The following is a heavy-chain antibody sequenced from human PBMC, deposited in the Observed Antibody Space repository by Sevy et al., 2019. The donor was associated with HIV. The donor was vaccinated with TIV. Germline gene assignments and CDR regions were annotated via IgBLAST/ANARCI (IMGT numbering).Heavy chain of an antibody. D-gene: IGHD2-21*01. Sequence: GGSLRLSCAASGFSFSSFSMNWVRQAPGKGLEWVSYIGGSGSIIHYADSVKGRLTISRDNAKNSVYLQMNSLRAEDTAVYYCARDHLWAIDYWGQGTLVTVSS. CDR1: GFSFSSFS. J-gene: IGHJ4*02. CDR3: ARDHLWAIDY. CDR2: IGGSGSII. V-gene: IGHV3-48*01.